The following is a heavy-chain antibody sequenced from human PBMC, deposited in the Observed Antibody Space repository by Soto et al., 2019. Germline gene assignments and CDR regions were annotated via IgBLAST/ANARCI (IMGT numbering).Heavy chain of an antibody. D-gene: IGHD2-2*01. CDR2: INAGNGNT. V-gene: IGHV1-3*01. CDR1: GYTFTSYA. CDR3: ARGQIVVVPAAPYY. J-gene: IGHJ4*02. Sequence: ASVKVSCKASGYTFTSYAMHWVRQAPGQRLEWMGWINAGNGNTKYSQKFQGRVTITRDTSASTAYMELSSLRSEDTAVYYCARGQIVVVPAAPYYWGQGTLVTSPQ.